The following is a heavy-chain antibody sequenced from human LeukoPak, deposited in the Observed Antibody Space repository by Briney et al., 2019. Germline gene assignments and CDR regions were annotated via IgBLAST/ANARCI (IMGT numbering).Heavy chain of an antibody. CDR1: GGTFSSYA. V-gene: IGHV1-69*06. J-gene: IGHJ4*02. D-gene: IGHD3-9*01. CDR3: ARSVEYYDILTGYSDSGY. CDR2: IIPIVGTA. Sequence: ASVKVSCKASGGTFSSYAISWVRQAPGQGLEWMGGIIPIVGTANYAQKFQGRVTITADKSTSTAYMELSSLRSEDTAVYYCARSVEYYDILTGYSDSGYWGQGTLVTVSS.